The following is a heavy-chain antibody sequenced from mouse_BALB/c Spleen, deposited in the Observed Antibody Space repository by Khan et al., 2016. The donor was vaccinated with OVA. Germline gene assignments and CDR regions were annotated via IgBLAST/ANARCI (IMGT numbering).Heavy chain of an antibody. CDR3: ARKNYYGYAMDY. CDR1: GYSITSDYA. Sequence: EVELVESGPGLVKPSQSLSLTCTVTGYSITSDYAWDWIRQFPGNKLEWMGFISYGGSTSYNPSLKSRISITRDTSKNPFFLQLNSVTTEDTATYYCARKNYYGYAMDYWGQGTSVTVSS. CDR2: ISYGGST. D-gene: IGHD1-1*01. V-gene: IGHV3-2*02. J-gene: IGHJ4*01.